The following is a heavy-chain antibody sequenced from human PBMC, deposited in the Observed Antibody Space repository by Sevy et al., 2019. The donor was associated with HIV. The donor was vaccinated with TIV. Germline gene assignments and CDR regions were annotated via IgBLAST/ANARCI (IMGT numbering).Heavy chain of an antibody. CDR2: ISSSGSTI. D-gene: IGHD2-15*01. V-gene: IGHV3-11*04. CDR3: ARVVAYCSGGSCFPGYYYGMDV. CDR1: GFTFSDYY. Sequence: GGSLRLSCAASGFTFSDYYMSWIRQAPGKGLEWVSYISSSGSTIYYADSVKGRFTISRDNAKNSLYLQMNSLRAEDTAVYYCARVVAYCSGGSCFPGYYYGMDVWGQGTTVTVSS. J-gene: IGHJ6*02.